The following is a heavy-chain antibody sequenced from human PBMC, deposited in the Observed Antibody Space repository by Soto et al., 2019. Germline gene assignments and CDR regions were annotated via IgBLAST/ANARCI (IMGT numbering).Heavy chain of an antibody. Sequence: PSETLSLTCTVSGGSISSYYWSWIRQPPGKGLEWIGYIYYSGSTNYNPSLKSRVTISVDTSKNQFSLKLSSVTAADTAVYYCARVFRYCSSTSCGPYIDYWGQGTLVTVSS. CDR1: GGSISSYY. CDR3: ARVFRYCSSTSCGPYIDY. J-gene: IGHJ4*02. D-gene: IGHD2-2*01. V-gene: IGHV4-59*12. CDR2: IYYSGST.